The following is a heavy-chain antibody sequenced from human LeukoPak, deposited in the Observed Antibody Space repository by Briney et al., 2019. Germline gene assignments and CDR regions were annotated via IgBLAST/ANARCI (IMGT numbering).Heavy chain of an antibody. CDR2: IRYDGSNE. CDR1: GFTFSSYG. J-gene: IGHJ4*02. CDR3: AKDRTNGLNYYFDY. V-gene: IGHV3-30*02. D-gene: IGHD2-8*01. Sequence: GRSLRLSCAASGFTFSSYGMHWVRQAPGKGLEWVAFIRYDGSNEYYADSVKGRFTISRVNSKNTLYLQMSSLRAEDTALYYCAKDRTNGLNYYFDYWGQGTLVTVSS.